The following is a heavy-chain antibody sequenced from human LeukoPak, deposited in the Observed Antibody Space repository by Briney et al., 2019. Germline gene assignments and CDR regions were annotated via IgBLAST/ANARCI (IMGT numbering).Heavy chain of an antibody. D-gene: IGHD4-17*01. J-gene: IGHJ5*02. V-gene: IGHV1-2*02. CDR3: ARAAVYGDYINWFDP. Sequence: ASVKVSCKTSGYMFTTYYPHWVRQAPGQGLEWMGWINPHSGGTNYAQKFQGRVTMTRDTSVTTAYMEMSSLRSDDTAVYYCARAAVYGDYINWFDPWGPGTLVTVSS. CDR1: GYMFTTYY. CDR2: INPHSGGT.